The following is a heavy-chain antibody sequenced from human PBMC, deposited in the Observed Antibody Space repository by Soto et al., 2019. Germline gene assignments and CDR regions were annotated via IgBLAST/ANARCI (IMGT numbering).Heavy chain of an antibody. CDR3: ARRVRWNYYFDY. D-gene: IGHD1-7*01. CDR1: GGSISSSSYY. CDR2: IYYSGST. Sequence: SETLSLTCTVSGGSISSSSYYWGWIRQPPGKGLEWIGSIYYSGSTYYNPSLKSRVTISVDTSKNQFSLKLSSVTAADTAVYYCARRVRWNYYFDYWGQGTLVTVSS. V-gene: IGHV4-39*01. J-gene: IGHJ4*02.